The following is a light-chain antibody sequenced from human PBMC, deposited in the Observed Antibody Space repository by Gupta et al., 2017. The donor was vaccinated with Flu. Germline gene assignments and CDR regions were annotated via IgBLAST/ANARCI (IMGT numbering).Light chain of an antibody. CDR1: QVISRR. J-gene: IGKJ5*01. CDR2: FAS. V-gene: IGKV1-12*01. Sequence: PSSVSASVGDRVTITCRASQVISRRLAWYQQKPGKAPKLLIYFASSLKSGVPSRFSGSGSGTDFTLTISSLQPEDFATYYCQQANSFPLTFGQGTRLEIK. CDR3: QQANSFPLT.